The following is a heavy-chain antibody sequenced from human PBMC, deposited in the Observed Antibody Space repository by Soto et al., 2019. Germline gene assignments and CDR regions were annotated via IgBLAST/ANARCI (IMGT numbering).Heavy chain of an antibody. V-gene: IGHV1-3*01. CDR2: INAGYGNT. CDR1: GYTFGGYA. CDR3: ARDTGDGTFDF. Sequence: GPSVKVPGKAFGYTFGGYAMHWVRQAPGQRLEWMGWINAGYGNTKSSQKFQDRVTISRDTSASTAYMELTSLRSEDTAVYYCARDTGDGTFDFWGQGTLVTV. J-gene: IGHJ4*02. D-gene: IGHD7-27*01.